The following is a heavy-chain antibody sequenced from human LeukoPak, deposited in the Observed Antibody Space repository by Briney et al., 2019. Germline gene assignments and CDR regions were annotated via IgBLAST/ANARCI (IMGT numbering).Heavy chain of an antibody. CDR3: ARAPPGLTFGRGDY. Sequence: ASVKVSCKASGYSFTSYGMTWVRQAPGQGLVWMGWISGYDGYAKYAENLQGRVTLTIDTSTTTAYMEMRSLGSDDTAVYSCARAPPGLTFGRGDYWGQGSLVIVSS. J-gene: IGHJ4*02. CDR1: GYSFTSYG. V-gene: IGHV1-18*01. D-gene: IGHD1-14*01. CDR2: ISGYDGYA.